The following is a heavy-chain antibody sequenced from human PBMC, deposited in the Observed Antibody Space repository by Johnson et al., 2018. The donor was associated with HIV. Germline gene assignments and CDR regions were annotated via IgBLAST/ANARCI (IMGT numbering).Heavy chain of an antibody. Sequence: EVQLVESGGGVVQPGRSLRLSCAASGFTFSSYGMHWVRQASGKGLEWVGRIRNKANTYATAYAASVKGRFTISRDDSTNTAYLQMNSLTTEDTAVYYCAVVQWLPDDVFNIWGQGTMVTVSS. V-gene: IGHV3-73*01. D-gene: IGHD3-22*01. CDR2: IRNKANTYAT. CDR3: AVVQWLPDDVFNI. CDR1: GFTFSSYG. J-gene: IGHJ3*02.